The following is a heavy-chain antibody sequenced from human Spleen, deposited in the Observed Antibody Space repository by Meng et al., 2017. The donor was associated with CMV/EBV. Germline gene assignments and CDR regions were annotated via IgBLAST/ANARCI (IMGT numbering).Heavy chain of an antibody. CDR3: ARVHSSGYYGPNDY. Sequence: QVQLVQSGSELKKPGASVQVSCKASGYRFTSYAMNWVRQAPGQGLEWMGWINTNTGNPTYAQGLTGRFVFSLDTSVTTAYLQISSLKAEDTAVYYCARVHSSGYYGPNDYWGQGTLVTVSS. CDR2: INTNTGNP. CDR1: GYRFTSYA. V-gene: IGHV7-4-1*02. J-gene: IGHJ4*02. D-gene: IGHD3-22*01.